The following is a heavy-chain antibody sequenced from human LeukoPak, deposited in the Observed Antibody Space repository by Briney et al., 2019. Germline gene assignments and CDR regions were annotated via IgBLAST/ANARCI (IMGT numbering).Heavy chain of an antibody. V-gene: IGHV5-51*01. J-gene: IGHJ3*02. Sequence: GESLKISCKGSGYSFTSYWIGWVRQMPGKGLEWMAIIYPGDSDTRYSPSFQGQVTVSADKSIYTAYLQCSSLGAPDTAMYYCARKSSGYDFDIWGQGTMVTVSS. CDR3: ARKSSGYDFDI. CDR2: IYPGDSDT. CDR1: GYSFTSYW. D-gene: IGHD3-22*01.